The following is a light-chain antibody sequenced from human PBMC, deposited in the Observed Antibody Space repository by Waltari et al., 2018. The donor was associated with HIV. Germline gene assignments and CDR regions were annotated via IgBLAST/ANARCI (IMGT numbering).Light chain of an antibody. Sequence: QSVLTPPPSASGTPGQRVTISCSGSSSNIGSNYVYWYQQLPGTAPKLIIYRNNQRPSGVPDRFSGSKSGTSASLAISGLRSEDEADYDCAAWDDSLSGPDWVFGGGTKLTVL. CDR3: AAWDDSLSGPDWV. CDR1: SSNIGSNY. J-gene: IGLJ3*02. V-gene: IGLV1-47*01. CDR2: RNN.